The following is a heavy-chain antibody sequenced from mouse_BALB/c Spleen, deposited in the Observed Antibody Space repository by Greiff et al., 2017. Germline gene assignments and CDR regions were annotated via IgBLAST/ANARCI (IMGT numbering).Heavy chain of an antibody. D-gene: IGHD1-1*01. CDR2: ISDGGSYT. J-gene: IGHJ4*01. Sequence: EVHLVESGGGLVKPGGSLKLSCAASGFTFSDYYMYWVRQTPEKRLEWVATISDGGSYTYYPDSVKGRFTISRDNAKNNLYLQMSSLKSEDTAMYYCARDYYGSLYYYAMDYWGQGTSVTVSS. CDR3: ARDYYGSLYYYAMDY. CDR1: GFTFSDYY. V-gene: IGHV5-4*02.